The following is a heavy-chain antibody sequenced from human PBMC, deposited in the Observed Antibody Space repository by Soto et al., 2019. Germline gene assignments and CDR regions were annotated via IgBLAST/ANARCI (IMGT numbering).Heavy chain of an antibody. V-gene: IGHV3-33*01. CDR1: GFTFSSYG. D-gene: IGHD3-22*01. CDR2: IWYDGSNK. J-gene: IGHJ6*02. CDR3: ARITYYYDSSGYKYYYYYGMDV. Sequence: GGSLRLSCAASGFTFSSYGMHWVRQAPGKGLEWVAVIWYDGSNKYYADSVKGRFTISRDNSKNTLYLQMNSLRAEDTAVYYCARITYYYDSSGYKYYYYYGMDVWGQGTTVTVSS.